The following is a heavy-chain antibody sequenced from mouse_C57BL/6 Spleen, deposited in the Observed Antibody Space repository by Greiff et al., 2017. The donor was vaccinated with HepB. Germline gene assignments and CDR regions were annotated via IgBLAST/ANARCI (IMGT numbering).Heavy chain of an antibody. D-gene: IGHD1-1*01. J-gene: IGHJ1*03. CDR2: IYIGNGYT. V-gene: IGHV1-58*01. Sequence: VQLKQSGAELVRPGSSVKMSCKTSGYTFTSYGINWVKQRPGQGLEWIGYIYIGNGYTEYNEKFKGKATLTSDTSSSTAYMQLSSLTSEDSAIYFCSRPTVVAHWYFDVWGTGTTVTVSS. CDR3: SRPTVVAHWYFDV. CDR1: GYTFTSYG.